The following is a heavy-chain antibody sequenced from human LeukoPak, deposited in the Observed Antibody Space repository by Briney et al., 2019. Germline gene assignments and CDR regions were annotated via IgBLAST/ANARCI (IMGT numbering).Heavy chain of an antibody. D-gene: IGHD7-27*01. V-gene: IGHV3-21*01. J-gene: IGHJ4*02. CDR1: GFTFSSYS. Sequence: GGSLRLSCAASGFTFSSYSMNWVRQAPGKGLEWVSAISSSSSYIYYADSVKGRFTISRDNAKNSMYLQMNSLRAEDTAVYYCARDLNWETYWGQGTLVSVSS. CDR3: ARDLNWETY. CDR2: ISSSSSYI.